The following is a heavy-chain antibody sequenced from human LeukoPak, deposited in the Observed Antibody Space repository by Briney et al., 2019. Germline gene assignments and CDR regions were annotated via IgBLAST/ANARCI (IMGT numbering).Heavy chain of an antibody. Sequence: PGGSLRLSCAASGFTFSDYYMSWIRQAPGKGLEWVSYISSGGTTIYYTDSVKGRFTISRDNAKNSLYLQVSSLRAEDTAVYYCAREGGNGYYIFWGQGTLVTVSS. CDR1: GFTFSDYY. J-gene: IGHJ4*02. CDR2: ISSGGTTI. CDR3: AREGGNGYYIF. D-gene: IGHD3-3*01. V-gene: IGHV3-11*04.